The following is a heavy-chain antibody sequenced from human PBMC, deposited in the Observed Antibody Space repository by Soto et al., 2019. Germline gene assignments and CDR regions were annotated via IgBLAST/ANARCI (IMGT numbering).Heavy chain of an antibody. D-gene: IGHD7-27*01. CDR3: ASEGRELGIPDAFDI. CDR1: GFTFSSYS. CDR2: ISSSSSYI. J-gene: IGHJ3*02. V-gene: IGHV3-21*01. Sequence: GGSLRLSCAASGFTFSSYSMNWVRQAPGKGLEWVSSISSSSSYIYYADSVKGRFTISRDNAKNSLYLQMNSLRAEDTDVYYCASEGRELGIPDAFDIWGQGTMVTVSS.